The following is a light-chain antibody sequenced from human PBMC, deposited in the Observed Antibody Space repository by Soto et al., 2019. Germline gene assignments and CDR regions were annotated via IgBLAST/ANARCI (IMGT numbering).Light chain of an antibody. Sequence: EIVSTQSPATLSLSPGERATLSCRASQSVGSFLAWYQQKPGQAPRLLIYGTSSRATGIPDRFTGSGSGTDFTLTISRLEPEDFAVFYCQQYGSSITFGQGTRLEIK. V-gene: IGKV3-20*01. CDR2: GTS. CDR3: QQYGSSIT. CDR1: QSVGSF. J-gene: IGKJ5*01.